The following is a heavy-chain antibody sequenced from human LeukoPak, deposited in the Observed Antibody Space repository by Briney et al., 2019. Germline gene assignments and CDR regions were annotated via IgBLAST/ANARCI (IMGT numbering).Heavy chain of an antibody. CDR3: ARGRGWLSSGYSPPGRFRGDAFDI. D-gene: IGHD3-22*01. V-gene: IGHV4-34*01. Sequence: SETLSLTCAVYGGSFSGYYWSWIRQPPGKGLGWIGEINHSGSTNYNPSLKSRVTISVDTSKNQFSLKLRSVTAADTAVYYCARGRGWLSSGYSPPGRFRGDAFDIWGQGTMDTVSS. CDR2: INHSGST. CDR1: GGSFSGYY. J-gene: IGHJ3*02.